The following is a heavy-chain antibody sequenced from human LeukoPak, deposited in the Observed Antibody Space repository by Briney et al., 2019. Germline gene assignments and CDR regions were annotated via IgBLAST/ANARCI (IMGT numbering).Heavy chain of an antibody. D-gene: IGHD2-2*03. CDR1: GGTFSSYA. J-gene: IGHJ5*02. Sequence: SVKVSCKASGGTFSSYAISWVRQAPGQGLEWMGGIIPIFGTANYAQKFQGRVTITADESTSTAYMELSSLRSEDTAVYYCARGVDIVVVPAATNWFNPWGQGTLVTVSS. CDR3: ARGVDIVVVPAATNWFNP. CDR2: IIPIFGTA. V-gene: IGHV1-69*01.